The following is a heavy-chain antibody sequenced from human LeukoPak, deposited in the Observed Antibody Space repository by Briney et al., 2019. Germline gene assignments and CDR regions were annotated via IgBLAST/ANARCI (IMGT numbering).Heavy chain of an antibody. J-gene: IGHJ3*02. CDR3: AKDYYDSSGYLDDFDI. Sequence: HAGRSLRLSCAASGFTFSSYGMHWVRQAPGKGLEWVAVISYDGSNEYYVDSVKGRFTISRDNSKNTLYLQMNTLRAEDTAVYYCAKDYYDSSGYLDDFDIWAKGQWSPSLQ. D-gene: IGHD3-22*01. V-gene: IGHV3-30*18. CDR1: GFTFSSYG. CDR2: ISYDGSNE.